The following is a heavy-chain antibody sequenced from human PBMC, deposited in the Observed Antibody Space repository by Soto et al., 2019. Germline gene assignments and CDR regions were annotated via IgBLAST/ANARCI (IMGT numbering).Heavy chain of an antibody. D-gene: IGHD4-17*01. J-gene: IGHJ6*02. V-gene: IGHV4-30-4*01. CDR3: ASGSTYDYGDWYYYGMDV. CDR1: GGSISSGDYY. CDR2: IYYSGST. Sequence: KPSETLSLTCTVSGGSISSGDYYWSWIRQPPGKGLEWIGYIYYSGSTYYNPSLKSRVTISVDTSKNQFSLKLSSVTAADTAVYYCASGSTYDYGDWYYYGMDVWGQGTTVTVSS.